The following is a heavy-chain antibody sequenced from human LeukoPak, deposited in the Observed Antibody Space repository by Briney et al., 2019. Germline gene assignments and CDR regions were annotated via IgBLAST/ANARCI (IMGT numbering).Heavy chain of an antibody. CDR1: GFTFSSYW. Sequence: GGSLRLSCAASGFTFSSYWMSWVRQAPGKGLERVANIKQDGREKYYVDSVKGRFTISRDNAKNSLYLQMNSLRAEDTAVYYCARVEDYDILTGFDYWGQGTLVTVSS. CDR2: IKQDGREK. J-gene: IGHJ4*02. CDR3: ARVEDYDILTGFDY. V-gene: IGHV3-7*01. D-gene: IGHD3-9*01.